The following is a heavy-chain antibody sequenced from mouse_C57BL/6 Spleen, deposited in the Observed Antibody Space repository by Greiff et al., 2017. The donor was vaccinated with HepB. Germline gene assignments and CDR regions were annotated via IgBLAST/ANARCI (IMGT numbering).Heavy chain of an antibody. CDR3: ARRDYGSRFAMDY. J-gene: IGHJ4*01. CDR2: IYPSDSET. CDR1: GYTFTSYW. D-gene: IGHD1-1*01. V-gene: IGHV1-61*01. Sequence: QVQLQQSGAELVRPGSSVKLSCKASGYTFTSYWMDWVKQRPGQGLEWIGNIYPSDSETHYNQKFKDKATLTVDKSSSTAYMQLSSLTSEDSAVYYCARRDYGSRFAMDYWGQGTSVTVSS.